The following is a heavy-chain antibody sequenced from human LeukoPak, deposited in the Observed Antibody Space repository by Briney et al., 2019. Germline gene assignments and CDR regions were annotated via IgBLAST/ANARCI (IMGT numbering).Heavy chain of an antibody. V-gene: IGHV5-51*01. CDR3: ARTDWNGFSFDY. Sequence: GGSLKISCKGSGYSFTSYWIGWVRQMPGKGLGGMGIIYPGDSDTRYRPSFQGQVTISADKSISTTYLQWSSLKAWDTVMYYCARTDWNGFSFDYWGQGTLVTVSS. J-gene: IGHJ4*02. D-gene: IGHD1-1*01. CDR2: IYPGDSDT. CDR1: GYSFTSYW.